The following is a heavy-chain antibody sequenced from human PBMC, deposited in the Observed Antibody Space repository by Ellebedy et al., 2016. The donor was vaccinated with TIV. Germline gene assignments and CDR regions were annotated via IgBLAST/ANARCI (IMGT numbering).Heavy chain of an antibody. CDR3: ARVGTPYDSSGYALDY. Sequence: ASVKVSXXASGYTFTGYYMHWVRQATGQGLEWMGWINPNSGGTNYAQKFQGRVTMTRDTSISTAYMELSRLRSDDAAVYYCARVGTPYDSSGYALDYWGQGTLVTVSS. CDR1: GYTFTGYY. D-gene: IGHD3-22*01. J-gene: IGHJ4*02. V-gene: IGHV1-2*02. CDR2: INPNSGGT.